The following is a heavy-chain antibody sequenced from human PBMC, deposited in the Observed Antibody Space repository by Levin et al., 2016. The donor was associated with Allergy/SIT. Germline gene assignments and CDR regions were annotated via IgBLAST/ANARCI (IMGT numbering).Heavy chain of an antibody. V-gene: IGHV3-74*01. D-gene: IGHD4-17*01. CDR3: ARGSRLDYGDPHWYFDL. CDR2: INSDGSST. Sequence: GGSLRLSCAASGFTFSSYWMHWVRQAPGKGLVWVSRINSDGSSTSYADSVKGRFTISRDNAKNTLYLQMNSLRAEDTAVYYCARGSRLDYGDPHWYFDLWGRGTLVTVSS. CDR1: GFTFSSYW. J-gene: IGHJ2*01.